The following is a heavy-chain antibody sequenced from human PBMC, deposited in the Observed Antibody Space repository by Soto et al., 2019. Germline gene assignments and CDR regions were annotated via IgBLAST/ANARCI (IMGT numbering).Heavy chain of an antibody. V-gene: IGHV4-39*01. D-gene: IGHD6-19*01. CDR2: VYYSGST. CDR1: VGSISSYGHY. CDR3: ASRTSRLATHYGLDV. Sequence: PAETLSLTCTVSVGSISSYGHYWGWILQPPGKGLEWIGSVYYSGSTYYNPSLKSRVTISVDTSKKQFSLNLSSVTAADTAVYYCASRTSRLATHYGLDVWGQGTTVTVSS. J-gene: IGHJ6*02.